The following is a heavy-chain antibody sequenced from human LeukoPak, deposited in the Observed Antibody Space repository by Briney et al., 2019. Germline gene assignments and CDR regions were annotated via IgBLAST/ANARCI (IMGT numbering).Heavy chain of an antibody. Sequence: VASVKVSCKASGCTFISYGISWVRQAPGQGLEWMGWISGYNGNTNYAQNLQGRVTMTTDTSTSTAYMELRSLRSDDTAVYYCARGLGVVTAQSEQPKPRYFDLWGRGTQVTVSS. CDR3: ARGLGVVTAQSEQPKPRYFDL. CDR2: ISGYNGNT. V-gene: IGHV1-18*01. D-gene: IGHD2-21*02. J-gene: IGHJ2*01. CDR1: GCTFISYG.